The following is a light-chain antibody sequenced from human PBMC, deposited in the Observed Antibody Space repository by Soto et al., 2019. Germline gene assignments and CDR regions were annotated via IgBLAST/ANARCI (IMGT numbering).Light chain of an antibody. V-gene: IGKV3-20*01. Sequence: ESVLTQSPGTLSLYPGERATLSCRASQSVSSSYLAWYQQKPGQAPRLLIYGASSRATGIPDRFSGSGSGTDFTLTISRLEPEDFAVYYCQQYETSPRTFGQGAMVDIK. CDR1: QSVSSSY. CDR3: QQYETSPRT. J-gene: IGKJ1*01. CDR2: GAS.